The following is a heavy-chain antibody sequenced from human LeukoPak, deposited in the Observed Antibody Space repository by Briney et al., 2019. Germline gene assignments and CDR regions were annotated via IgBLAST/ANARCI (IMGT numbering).Heavy chain of an antibody. CDR3: ARGTDFWSGYWFDY. J-gene: IGHJ4*02. CDR1: GFTFSSYS. CDR2: ISSSSSYI. D-gene: IGHD3-3*01. V-gene: IGHV3-21*01. Sequence: GGSLRLSCAAPGFTFSSYSMNWVRQAPGKGLEWVSSISSSSSYIYYADSVKGRFTISRDNAKNSLYLQMNSLRAEDTAVYYCARGTDFWSGYWFDYWGQGTLVTVPS.